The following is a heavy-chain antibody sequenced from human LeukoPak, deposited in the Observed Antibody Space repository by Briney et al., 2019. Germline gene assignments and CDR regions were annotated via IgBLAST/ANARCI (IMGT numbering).Heavy chain of an antibody. CDR1: GFTFSTYW. Sequence: GGSLRLSCVASGFTFSTYWMTWVRQAPGKGLEWVANIKDDGSEKYYVDSVKGRFIISRDNAKDSVYLQMSSLRADDTAVYYCARVRLFRQKAFDIWGQGTMVTVSS. CDR3: ARVRLFRQKAFDI. V-gene: IGHV3-7*04. D-gene: IGHD3-22*01. J-gene: IGHJ3*02. CDR2: IKDDGSEK.